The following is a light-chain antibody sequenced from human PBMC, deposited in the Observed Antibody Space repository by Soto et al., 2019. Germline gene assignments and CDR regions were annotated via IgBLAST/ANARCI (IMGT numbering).Light chain of an antibody. CDR3: LQESKYPLN. J-gene: IGKJ4*01. CDR1: QGVRDA. CDR2: SAS. V-gene: IGKV1-6*01. Sequence: IQMTQSPSSLSASVGDRVTITCRASQGVRDAVGWYQQQPGKAPKLLLYSASTLQRGVPSRFSGSGSGTDFTNTIGGLQPEDFATYYFLQESKYPLNFGGGTKVEIK.